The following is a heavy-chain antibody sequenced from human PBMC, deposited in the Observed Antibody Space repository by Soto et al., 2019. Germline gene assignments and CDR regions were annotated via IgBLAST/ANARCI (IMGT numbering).Heavy chain of an antibody. V-gene: IGHV4-39*01. J-gene: IGHJ4*02. CDR1: GGSISSSSYY. CDR2: IYYSGST. Sequence: QLQLQESGPGLVKPSETLSLTCTVSGGSISSSSYYWGWIRQPPGKGLEWIGSIYYSGSTYYNPSLKSRVTISVDTSKNQFSLKLSSVTAADTAVYYCAPGHTLWKLLDYWGQGTLVTVSS. D-gene: IGHD5-18*01. CDR3: APGHTLWKLLDY.